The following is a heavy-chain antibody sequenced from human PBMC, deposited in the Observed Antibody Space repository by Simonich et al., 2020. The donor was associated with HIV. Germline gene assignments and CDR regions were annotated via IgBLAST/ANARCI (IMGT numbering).Heavy chain of an antibody. V-gene: IGHV1-2*06. CDR1: GYTFTAYY. Sequence: QVQLVQSGAEVKKPGASVKVSCKASGYTFTAYYMHWVRQAPGQGLEWMGRVHPHRGGTNYAQKFQGRVTMTRDTSISTAYMELSRLSSDDTAVYYCVRVSIAAAHRHFDYWGQGTLVTVSS. J-gene: IGHJ4*02. CDR2: VHPHRGGT. D-gene: IGHD6-13*01. CDR3: VRVSIAAAHRHFDY.